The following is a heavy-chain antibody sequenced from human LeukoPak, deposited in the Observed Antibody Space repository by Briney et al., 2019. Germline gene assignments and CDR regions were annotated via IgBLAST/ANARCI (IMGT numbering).Heavy chain of an antibody. V-gene: IGHV3-48*01. CDR1: GFTFNSYT. D-gene: IGHD2-2*01. CDR3: ARAKPRGYCSSTSCFWPLGP. CDR2: ITSTSSTI. J-gene: IGHJ5*02. Sequence: GGSLRLSCAASGFTFNSYTMHWVRQAPGKGLDWVSYITSTSSTIYYADSVKGRFTISRDNSKNTLYLQMNSLRAEDTAVYYCARAKPRGYCSSTSCFWPLGPWGQGTLVTVSS.